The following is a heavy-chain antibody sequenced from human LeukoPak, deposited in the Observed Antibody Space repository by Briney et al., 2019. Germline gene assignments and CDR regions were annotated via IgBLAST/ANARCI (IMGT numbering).Heavy chain of an antibody. J-gene: IGHJ4*02. CDR2: INHSGST. Sequence: SETLSLTCAVYGGSFSGYYWSWIRQPPGKGLEWVGEINHSGSTDYNPHLQSRVTKSVATSTNQFSLKLSPVTAADTAVSYCARGWAFDYGRQGPLVPLPS. V-gene: IGHV4-34*01. D-gene: IGHD7-27*01. CDR3: ARGWAFDY. CDR1: GGSFSGYY.